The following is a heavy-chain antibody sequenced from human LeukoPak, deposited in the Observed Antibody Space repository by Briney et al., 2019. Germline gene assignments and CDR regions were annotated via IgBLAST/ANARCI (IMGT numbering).Heavy chain of an antibody. Sequence: GRSLRLSCAASGFTFSSYAMHWVRQAPGKGLEWVAVISYDGSNKYYADSVKGRFTISRDNSKNTLYLQMNSLRAEDTAVCYCARQYCSGGSCYSRWFDPWGQGTLVTVPS. CDR3: ARQYCSGGSCYSRWFDP. V-gene: IGHV3-30*04. D-gene: IGHD2-15*01. CDR1: GFTFSSYA. J-gene: IGHJ5*02. CDR2: ISYDGSNK.